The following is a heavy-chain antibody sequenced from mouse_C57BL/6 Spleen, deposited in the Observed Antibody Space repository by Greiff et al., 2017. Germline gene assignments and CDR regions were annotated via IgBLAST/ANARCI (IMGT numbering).Heavy chain of an antibody. J-gene: IGHJ4*01. Sequence: QVQLKQSGAELVKPGASVKISCKASGYAFSSYWMNWVKQRPGKGLEGIGQIYPGDGDTNYNGKFKGKATLTADKSSSTAYMQLSSLTSEDSAVYFCARWGYDYVYYAMDYWGQGTSVTVSS. CDR1: GYAFSSYW. D-gene: IGHD2-4*01. CDR3: ARWGYDYVYYAMDY. CDR2: IYPGDGDT. V-gene: IGHV1-80*01.